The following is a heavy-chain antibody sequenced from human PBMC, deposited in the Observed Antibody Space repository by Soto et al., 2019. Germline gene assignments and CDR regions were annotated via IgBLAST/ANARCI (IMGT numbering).Heavy chain of an antibody. Sequence: GESLKISCKGSGYSFTSYWIGWVRQMPGKGLEWMGIIYPGDSDTRYSPSFQGQVTISADKSISTAYLQWSSLKASDTAMYYCATQVRDIVGVPAAIVPWFDPWGQGTLVTVSS. CDR2: IYPGDSDT. J-gene: IGHJ5*02. CDR3: ATQVRDIVGVPAAIVPWFDP. V-gene: IGHV5-51*01. CDR1: GYSFTSYW. D-gene: IGHD2-2*02.